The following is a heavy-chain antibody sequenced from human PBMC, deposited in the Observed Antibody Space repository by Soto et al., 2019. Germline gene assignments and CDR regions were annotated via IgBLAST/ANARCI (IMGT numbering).Heavy chain of an antibody. Sequence: QVQLVESGGGLVKPGGSLRLSCAASGFTFSDYYMSWIRQAPGKGLEWVSYINSGSSYTNYADSVKGRFTISRDNAKNSLYLQMNSLRAEDTAVYYCAKSGFSPWSFDLWGRGTLVTVSS. CDR1: GFTFSDYY. CDR2: INSGSSYT. V-gene: IGHV3-11*05. D-gene: IGHD3-10*01. CDR3: AKSGFSPWSFDL. J-gene: IGHJ2*01.